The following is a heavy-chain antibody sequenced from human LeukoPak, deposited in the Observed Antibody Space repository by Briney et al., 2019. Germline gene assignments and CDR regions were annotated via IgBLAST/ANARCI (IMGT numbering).Heavy chain of an antibody. D-gene: IGHD6-19*01. CDR3: ARVRGIYSSGWLSWWFDP. Sequence: SETLSLTCTVSGGSISSYYWSWIRQPAGKGLEWIGLIYTSGSTNYYPSLKSRVTMSVDTSKNQFSLKLSSVTAADTAVYYCARVRGIYSSGWLSWWFDPWGQGTLVTVSS. J-gene: IGHJ5*02. CDR2: IYTSGST. V-gene: IGHV4-4*07. CDR1: GGSISSYY.